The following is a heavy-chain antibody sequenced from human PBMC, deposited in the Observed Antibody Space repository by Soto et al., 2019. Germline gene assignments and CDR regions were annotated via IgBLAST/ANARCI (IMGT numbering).Heavy chain of an antibody. CDR2: ISGSGGST. CDR1: GFTFSSYA. V-gene: IGHV3-23*01. Sequence: PGGSLRLSCAASGFTFSSYAMSWVRQAPGKGLEWVSAISGSGGSTYYADSVKGRFTISRDNSKNTLYLQMNSLRAEDTAVYYCAKDPRKTYYYDSSGYSNVDYWGQGTLVTVSS. D-gene: IGHD3-22*01. CDR3: AKDPRKTYYYDSSGYSNVDY. J-gene: IGHJ4*02.